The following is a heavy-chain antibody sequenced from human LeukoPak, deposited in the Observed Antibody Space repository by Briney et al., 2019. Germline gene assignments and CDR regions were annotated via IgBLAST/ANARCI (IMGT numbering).Heavy chain of an antibody. V-gene: IGHV3-30*18. Sequence: GGSLRLSCAASGFTFSSYGMHWVRQAPGKGLEWVAVISYDGGNKHYADSVKGRFTISRDNSKNTLYLQMNSLRAEDTAVYYCAKDRGIAAVGRYYGMDVWGQGTTVTVSS. CDR2: ISYDGGNK. J-gene: IGHJ6*02. CDR1: GFTFSSYG. D-gene: IGHD6-13*01. CDR3: AKDRGIAAVGRYYGMDV.